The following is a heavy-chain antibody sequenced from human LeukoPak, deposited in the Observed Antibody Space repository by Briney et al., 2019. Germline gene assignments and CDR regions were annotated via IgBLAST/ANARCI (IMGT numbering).Heavy chain of an antibody. CDR1: GGSFSGYY. Sequence: SETLSLTCAVYGGSFSGYYWSWIRQPPGKGLEWIGEINHSGSTNYHPSLKSRVPISVATSKNQFSLKLSSVTAADTAVYYCAFGGSGSYPNWFDPWGQGTLVTVSS. D-gene: IGHD3-10*01. V-gene: IGHV4-34*01. J-gene: IGHJ5*02. CDR3: AFGGSGSYPNWFDP. CDR2: INHSGST.